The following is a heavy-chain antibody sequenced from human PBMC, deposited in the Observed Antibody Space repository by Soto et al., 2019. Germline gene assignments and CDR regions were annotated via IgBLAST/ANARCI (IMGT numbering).Heavy chain of an antibody. Sequence: ASETLSLTCTVSGGSISTSAYYWGWIRQPPGKGLEWIGTIYYSGTSYHNPSLKSRVTISVDTSKNQFSLTLTSVTAADTAVYCCASRVEGLYSGNDRYYFDYWGQGTLVTVSS. CDR1: GGSISTSAYY. CDR2: IYYSGTS. CDR3: ASRVEGLYSGNDRYYFDY. V-gene: IGHV4-39*01. J-gene: IGHJ4*02. D-gene: IGHD5-12*01.